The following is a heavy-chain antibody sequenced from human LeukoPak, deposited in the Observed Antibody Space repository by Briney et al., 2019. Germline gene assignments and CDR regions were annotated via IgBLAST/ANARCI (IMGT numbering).Heavy chain of an antibody. V-gene: IGHV1-18*01. D-gene: IGHD3-22*01. CDR2: ISAYNGNT. J-gene: IGHJ4*02. Sequence: ASVKVSCKASGYTFTSYGISWVRQAPGQGLEWMGWISAYNGNTNYAQKLQGRVTMTTDTSTSTAYMELRSLRSDDTAVYYCARGASSGYPPLSFDYWGQGTLVAVSS. CDR3: ARGASSGYPPLSFDY. CDR1: GYTFTSYG.